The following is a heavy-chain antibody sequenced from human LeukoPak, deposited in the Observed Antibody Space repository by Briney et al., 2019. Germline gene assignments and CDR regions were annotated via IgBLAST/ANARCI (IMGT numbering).Heavy chain of an antibody. CDR3: ANHSDTAMVYAY. V-gene: IGHV3-23*01. D-gene: IGHD5-18*01. CDR1: GFTFSSYA. Sequence: GGSLRLSCAASGFTFSSYAMSWVRQAPGKGLEWFSGISGSGSSTYYADSVKGRFTISRDNSKNTLNLQMNSLRAEDTAVYYCANHSDTAMVYAYWGQGTLVTVSS. CDR2: ISGSGSST. J-gene: IGHJ4*02.